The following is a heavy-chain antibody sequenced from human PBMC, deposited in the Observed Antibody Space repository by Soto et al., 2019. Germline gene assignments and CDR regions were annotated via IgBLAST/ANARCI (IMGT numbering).Heavy chain of an antibody. CDR1: GFTFSSYG. V-gene: IGHV3-33*01. Sequence: PGGSLRLSCAASGFTFSSYGMHWVRQAPGKGLEWVAVIWYDGSNKYYADSVKGRFTISRDNSKNTLYLQMNSLRAEDTAVYYCARDIVTYSYGVDYWGQGTLVTVSS. CDR3: ARDIVTYSYGVDY. CDR2: IWYDGSNK. D-gene: IGHD5-18*01. J-gene: IGHJ4*02.